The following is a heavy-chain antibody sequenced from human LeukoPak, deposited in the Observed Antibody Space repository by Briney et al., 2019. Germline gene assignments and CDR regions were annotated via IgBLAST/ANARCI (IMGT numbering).Heavy chain of an antibody. D-gene: IGHD6-19*01. J-gene: IGHJ4*02. CDR1: GASISSTTYY. CDR3: ARGNQWLVLFW. V-gene: IGHV4-39*07. Sequence: SETLSLTCTVSGASISSTTYYWGWIRQPPRKGLEWIASIYYSGSTNYNPSLKSRVTISVDTSKNQFSLKLSSVTAADTAVYYCARGNQWLVLFWWGQGTLVTVSS. CDR2: IYYSGST.